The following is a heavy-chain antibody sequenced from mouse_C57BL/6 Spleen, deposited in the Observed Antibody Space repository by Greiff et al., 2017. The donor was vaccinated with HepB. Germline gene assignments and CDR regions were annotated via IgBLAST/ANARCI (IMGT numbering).Heavy chain of an antibody. J-gene: IGHJ2*01. Sequence: EVQLVESGGGLVKPGGSLKLSCAASGFTFSSYAMSWVRQTPEKRLEWVATISDGGSYTYYPDNVKGRFTISRDNAKNNLYLQMSHLKSEDTAMYYCARDRVYSNFFDYWGQGTTLTVSS. CDR3: ARDRVYSNFFDY. V-gene: IGHV5-4*01. CDR1: GFTFSSYA. CDR2: ISDGGSYT. D-gene: IGHD2-5*01.